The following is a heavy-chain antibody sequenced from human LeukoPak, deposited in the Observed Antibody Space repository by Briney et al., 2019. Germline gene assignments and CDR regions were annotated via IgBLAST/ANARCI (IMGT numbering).Heavy chain of an antibody. J-gene: IGHJ4*02. CDR1: GFTFSSYA. CDR3: AKWSEYYYDSSGYYYVDY. D-gene: IGHD3-22*01. CDR2: ISGSGGST. Sequence: GGSLRLSYAASGFTFSSYAMSWVRQAPGKGLEWVSAISGSGGSTYYADSVKGRFTISRDNSKNTLYLQMNSLRAEDTAVYYCAKWSEYYYDSSGYYYVDYWGQGTLVTVSS. V-gene: IGHV3-23*01.